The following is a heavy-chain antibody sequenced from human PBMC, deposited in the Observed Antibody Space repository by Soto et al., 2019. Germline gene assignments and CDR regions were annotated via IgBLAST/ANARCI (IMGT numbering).Heavy chain of an antibody. Sequence: QVQLQESGPGLVKPSQTLSLTCTVSGGSISSGGYYWSWIRQHPGKGLEWIGYIYYSGSTYYNPSLNSRLTISVDTSKNRFSLKLSSVTAADTAVYYCARDMNGVLGMGHWGQGTLVTVSS. V-gene: IGHV4-31*03. CDR1: GGSISSGGYY. CDR2: IYYSGST. D-gene: IGHD2-8*01. CDR3: ARDMNGVLGMGH. J-gene: IGHJ4*02.